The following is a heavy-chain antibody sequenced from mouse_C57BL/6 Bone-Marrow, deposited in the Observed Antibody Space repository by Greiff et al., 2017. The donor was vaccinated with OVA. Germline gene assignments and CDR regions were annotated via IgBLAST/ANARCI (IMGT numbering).Heavy chain of an antibody. CDR1: GFTFSSYG. V-gene: IGHV5-6*01. CDR3: ARPIYYDYDGGPWFAY. D-gene: IGHD2-4*01. Sequence: DVHLVESGGDLVKPGGSLKLSCAASGFTFSSYGMSWVRQTPDKRLEWVATISSGGSYTYYPDSVKGRFTISRDNAKNTLYLQMSSLKSEDTAMYYCARPIYYDYDGGPWFAYWGQGTLVTVSA. CDR2: ISSGGSYT. J-gene: IGHJ3*01.